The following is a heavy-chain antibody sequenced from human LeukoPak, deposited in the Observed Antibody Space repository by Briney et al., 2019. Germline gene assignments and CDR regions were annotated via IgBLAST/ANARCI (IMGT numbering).Heavy chain of an antibody. J-gene: IGHJ6*02. CDR1: GFSFSSYA. CDR2: ITYDGSKK. CDR3: ARGYSYNILTGYSYPLDV. V-gene: IGHV3-30*04. Sequence: GGSLRLSCAASGFSFSSYAMHWVRQAPGKGLEWVAGITYDGSKKYYADSVKGRFTISRDNSKNTLYVQMNSLRAEDSAAYYCARGYSYNILTGYSYPLDVWGQGTTVTVSS. D-gene: IGHD3-9*01.